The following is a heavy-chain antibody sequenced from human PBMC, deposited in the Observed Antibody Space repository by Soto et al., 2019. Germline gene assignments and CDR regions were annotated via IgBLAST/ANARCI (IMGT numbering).Heavy chain of an antibody. D-gene: IGHD3-10*02. CDR1: GFTFSSYA. Sequence: EVQLLESGGGLVQPGGSLRLSCAASGFTFSSYAMSWVCQAPGKGLEWVSGISGSGDSTYYADSVKGRFTISRDNSKKTLYLQMNSLRAEDTAVYYCAKDGQYYYDRIDYWGQGTLVTVSS. CDR3: AKDGQYYYDRIDY. CDR2: ISGSGDST. J-gene: IGHJ4*02. V-gene: IGHV3-23*01.